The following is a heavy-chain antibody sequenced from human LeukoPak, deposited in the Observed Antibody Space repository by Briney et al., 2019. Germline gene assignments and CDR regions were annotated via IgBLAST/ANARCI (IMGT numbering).Heavy chain of an antibody. CDR3: ANNGARWRGGSYYFDY. Sequence: GGSLRLSCAASGFTSSSYAMSWVRQAPGKGLEWVSAISGGGGSTYYADSVKDRFTISRDNSKNTLYLQMNSLRAEDTAVYYCANNGARWRGGSYYFDYWGQGTLVTVSS. D-gene: IGHD3-16*01. J-gene: IGHJ4*02. V-gene: IGHV3-23*01. CDR2: ISGGGGST. CDR1: GFTSSSYA.